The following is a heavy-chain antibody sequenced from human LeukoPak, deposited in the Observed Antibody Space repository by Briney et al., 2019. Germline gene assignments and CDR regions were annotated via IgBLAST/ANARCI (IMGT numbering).Heavy chain of an antibody. V-gene: IGHV3-23*01. CDR3: AKPISGGLAASADWFDP. CDR1: GFTFSSYG. D-gene: IGHD6-25*01. J-gene: IGHJ5*02. Sequence: GGSLRLSCAASGFTFSSYGMHWVRQAPGKRLQWVSTINASGGNTYYAESVRGRFTISRDNSKDTLYLQLNSLTAEDTAIYYCAKPISGGLAASADWFDPWGQGTLVAVSS. CDR2: INASGGNT.